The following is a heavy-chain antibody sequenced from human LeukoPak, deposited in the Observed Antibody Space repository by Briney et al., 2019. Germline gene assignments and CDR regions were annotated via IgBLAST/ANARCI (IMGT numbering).Heavy chain of an antibody. Sequence: PGGSLRLSCTASGFTFSTYGMHWVRQAPGKGLEWVTVIWYDGSKKYYADSVKGRFTISRDKSKNTMYLQMNSLRAEDTAVYYCGGAGGVAALGNWFDSWGRGTLVTVSP. CDR1: GFTFSTYG. V-gene: IGHV3-33*01. D-gene: IGHD1-26*01. CDR3: GGAGGVAALGNWFDS. CDR2: IWYDGSKK. J-gene: IGHJ5*01.